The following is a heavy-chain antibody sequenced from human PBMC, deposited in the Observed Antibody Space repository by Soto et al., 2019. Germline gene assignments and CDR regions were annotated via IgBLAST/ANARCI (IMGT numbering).Heavy chain of an antibody. V-gene: IGHV4-30-2*01. D-gene: IGHD4-17*01. CDR1: GGSISSGGYS. J-gene: IGHJ6*02. Sequence: QLQLQESGSGLLKPSQTLSLTCAVSGGSISSGGYSWSRIRQPPGKGLEWIGYIYHSGSASYNPSLKSRVTISVDSSKNQFSLKLSSVTAADTAVYYCARGKDGDYAYYGMDVWGQGTTVTVSS. CDR3: ARGKDGDYAYYGMDV. CDR2: IYHSGSA.